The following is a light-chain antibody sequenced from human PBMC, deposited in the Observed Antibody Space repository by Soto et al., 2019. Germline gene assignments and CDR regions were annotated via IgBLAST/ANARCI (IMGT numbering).Light chain of an antibody. CDR2: KAS. J-gene: IGKJ1*01. Sequence: IHMTQSPSTLSASVGDRVTITCRASQSISNWLAWYQQKPGKAPNLLISKASSLESGVPLRFSGSGSGTEFTLTISNLQPDDFATYYCQQYNSYAPWTFGQGTKVDIK. V-gene: IGKV1-5*03. CDR3: QQYNSYAPWT. CDR1: QSISNW.